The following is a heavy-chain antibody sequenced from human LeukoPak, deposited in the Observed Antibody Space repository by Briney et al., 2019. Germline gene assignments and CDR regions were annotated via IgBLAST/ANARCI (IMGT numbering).Heavy chain of an antibody. CDR1: GGSISSGSYS. CDR2: IYTSGST. D-gene: IGHD5-18*01. V-gene: IGHV4-61*02. Sequence: SETLSLTCTVSGGSISSGSYSWSWIRQPAGKGLEWIGRIYTSGSTNYNPTLKSRVTISVDTSKNQFSLKLSSVTAADTAVYYCARDGPRRIRYGMDVWGQGTTITVSS. J-gene: IGHJ6*02. CDR3: ARDGPRRIRYGMDV.